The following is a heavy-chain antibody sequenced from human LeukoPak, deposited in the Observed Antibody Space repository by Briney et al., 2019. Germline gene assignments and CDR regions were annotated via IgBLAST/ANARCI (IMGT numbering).Heavy chain of an antibody. V-gene: IGHV3-43*01. Sequence: GGSLRLSCAASGFTFDDHTMHWVRQAPGKGLEWVSLISWDGGSTYYADSVKGRFTISRDNSKNSLYLQMNSLRTEDTASYYCAKDNGRVGSYYFDYWGQGTLVTVSS. CDR2: ISWDGGST. CDR1: GFTFDDHT. J-gene: IGHJ4*02. CDR3: AKDNGRVGSYYFDY. D-gene: IGHD3-10*01.